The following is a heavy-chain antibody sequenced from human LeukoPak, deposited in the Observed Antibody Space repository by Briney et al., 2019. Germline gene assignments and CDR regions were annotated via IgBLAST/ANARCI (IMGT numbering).Heavy chain of an antibody. CDR1: GYTFSGYY. Sequence: ASVKVSCKASGYTFSGYYMHWVRQAPGQGLEWMGWINPNSGDTNYAQKFQGRVTMTRDMSINTAYVELGRLRSDDTAVYYCARDPSSRGNFDYWGRGTLVTVSS. V-gene: IGHV1-2*02. D-gene: IGHD5-24*01. J-gene: IGHJ4*02. CDR3: ARDPSSRGNFDY. CDR2: INPNSGDT.